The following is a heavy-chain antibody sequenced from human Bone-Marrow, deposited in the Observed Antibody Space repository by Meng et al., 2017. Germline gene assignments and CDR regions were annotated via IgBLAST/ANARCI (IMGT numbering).Heavy chain of an antibody. CDR2: IWYDGSNK. Sequence: GESLKISCAASGFTFSSYGMHWVRQAPGKGLEWVAVIWYDGSNKYYADSVKGRFTISRDNSKNTLYLQMNSLRVEDTAVYYCAKWATMILSADGDGFDIWGQGTMVTVSS. CDR1: GFTFSSYG. V-gene: IGHV3-33*06. J-gene: IGHJ3*02. CDR3: AKWATMILSADGDGFDI. D-gene: IGHD3-22*01.